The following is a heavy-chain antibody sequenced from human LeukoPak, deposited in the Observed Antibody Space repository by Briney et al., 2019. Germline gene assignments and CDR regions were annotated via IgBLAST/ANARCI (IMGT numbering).Heavy chain of an antibody. D-gene: IGHD4-23*01. CDR2: MNPNSGNT. Sequence: ASVKVSCKASGYTFTSYDINWVRQATGQGLEWMGWMNPNSGNTGYAQKFQGRVTMTRNTSISTAYMELSSLRSEDTAVYYCARGKWDGGNSPLDYWGQGTLVTVSS. CDR1: GYTFTSYD. J-gene: IGHJ4*02. V-gene: IGHV1-8*01. CDR3: ARGKWDGGNSPLDY.